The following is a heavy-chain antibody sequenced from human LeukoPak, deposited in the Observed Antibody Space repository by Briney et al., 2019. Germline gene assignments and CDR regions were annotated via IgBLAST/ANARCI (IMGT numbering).Heavy chain of an antibody. CDR1: GYTFTSYG. CDR2: IRVYNGDT. V-gene: IGHV1-18*01. Sequence: ASVKVSCKPSGYTFTSYGISWVRQAPGQGLEWMGWIRVYNGDTNYAQKFKGSVTMTTDTSTNTAYMELRSLGSDDTAVYYCARGGSRVTTINILDYWGQGTLVTVSS. D-gene: IGHD5-24*01. J-gene: IGHJ4*02. CDR3: ARGGSRVTTINILDY.